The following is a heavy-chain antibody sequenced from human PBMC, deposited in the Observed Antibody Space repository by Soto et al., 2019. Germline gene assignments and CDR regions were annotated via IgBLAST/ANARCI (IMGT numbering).Heavy chain of an antibody. CDR3: AREEAAGTRYNWFDP. CDR1: GGSISSGGYY. Sequence: QVQLQESGPGLVKPSQTLSLTCTVSGGSISSGGYYWSWIRQHPGKGLEWIGYIYYSGSTYYNPSLKSRVTISVDTSKNQCSLKLSSVTAADTAVYYCAREEAAGTRYNWFDPWGQGTLVTVSS. CDR2: IYYSGST. V-gene: IGHV4-31*03. D-gene: IGHD6-13*01. J-gene: IGHJ5*02.